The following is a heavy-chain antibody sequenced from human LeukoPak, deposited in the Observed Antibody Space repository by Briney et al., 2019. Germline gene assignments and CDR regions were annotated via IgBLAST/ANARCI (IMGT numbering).Heavy chain of an antibody. J-gene: IGHJ4*02. CDR3: ARQVDRVYDYVWGSYRYTGHYFDY. CDR1: GGSIRSTSYY. V-gene: IGHV4-39*01. Sequence: SETLSLTCTVSGGSIRSTSYYWGWIRQPPGKGLEWIGSIYYSGTTYYNPSLKSRVTISVDTSKNQFSLKLSSVTAADTAVYYCARQVDRVYDYVWGSYRYTGHYFDYWGQGTLVTVSS. CDR2: IYYSGTT. D-gene: IGHD3-16*02.